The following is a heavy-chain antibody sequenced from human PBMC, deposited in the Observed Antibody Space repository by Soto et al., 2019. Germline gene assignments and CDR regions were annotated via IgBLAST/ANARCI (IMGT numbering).Heavy chain of an antibody. D-gene: IGHD2-2*01. CDR1: GFTFSNAW. CDR2: IKSKTDGGTT. V-gene: IGHV3-15*01. CDR3: TTDRGGYCSSTSCYGY. J-gene: IGHJ4*02. Sequence: GGSLRLSCAASGFTFSNAWMSWVRQAPGKGLEWVGRIKSKTDGGTTDYAAPVKGRFTISRDDSKNTLYLQMNSLKTEDTAVYYCTTDRGGYCSSTSCYGYWGQGTLVTVSS.